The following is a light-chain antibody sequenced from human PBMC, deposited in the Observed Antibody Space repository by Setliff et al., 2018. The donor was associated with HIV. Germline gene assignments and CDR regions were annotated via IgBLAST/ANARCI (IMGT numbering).Light chain of an antibody. V-gene: IGLV2-14*01. J-gene: IGLJ1*01. CDR2: EVR. CDR1: SSDVGGYSY. Sequence: QSALAQPASVSGSPGQSITISCTGTSSDVGGYSYVSWYQQHPGKAPKLIIYEVRNRPSGVSNRSSGSKSGNTASLTISGLQAEDEADYYCSSYASSNTLPFGTGTKGTVL. CDR3: SSYASSNTLP.